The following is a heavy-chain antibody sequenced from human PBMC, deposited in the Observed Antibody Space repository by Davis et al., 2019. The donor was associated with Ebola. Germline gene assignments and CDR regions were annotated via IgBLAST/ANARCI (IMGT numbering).Heavy chain of an antibody. D-gene: IGHD3-22*01. V-gene: IGHV4-34*01. CDR1: GGSFSGYY. J-gene: IGHJ4*02. CDR3: ASSSGYYSPHFDY. Sequence: GSLRLSCAVYGGSFSGYYWSWIRQPPGKGLEWIGEINHSGSTNYNPSLKSRVTISVDTSKNQFSLKLSSVTAADTDVYYCASSSGYYSPHFDYWGQGTLVTVSS. CDR2: INHSGST.